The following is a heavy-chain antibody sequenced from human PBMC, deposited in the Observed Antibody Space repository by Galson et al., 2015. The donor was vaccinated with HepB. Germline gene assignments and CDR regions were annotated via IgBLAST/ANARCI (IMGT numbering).Heavy chain of an antibody. D-gene: IGHD6-19*01. Sequence: SLRLSCAVSGFTVSSNYMNWVRQAPGKGLEWVSVIYSDGRTYYADSVKGRFTISRDNSKNTLYLQMNSLRAEDTAVYYCAKGYSSAWYTGLDYWGQGTLVIVSS. CDR1: GFTVSSNY. J-gene: IGHJ4*02. V-gene: IGHV3-53*01. CDR3: AKGYSSAWYTGLDY. CDR2: IYSDGRT.